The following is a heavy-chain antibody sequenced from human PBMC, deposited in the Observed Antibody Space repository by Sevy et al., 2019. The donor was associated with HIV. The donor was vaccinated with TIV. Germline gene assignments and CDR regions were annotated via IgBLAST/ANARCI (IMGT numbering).Heavy chain of an antibody. Sequence: GGSLRLSCAASGFTFSSYWMSWVRQAPGKGLEWVANIKQDGREKYYVDSVKGRFTISRDNAKNSLYLQMNSLRAEDTAVYYCARDSGYSSSWYYYYYGMDVWGQGTTVTVSS. D-gene: IGHD6-13*01. CDR3: ARDSGYSSSWYYYYYGMDV. CDR2: IKQDGREK. J-gene: IGHJ6*02. CDR1: GFTFSSYW. V-gene: IGHV3-7*03.